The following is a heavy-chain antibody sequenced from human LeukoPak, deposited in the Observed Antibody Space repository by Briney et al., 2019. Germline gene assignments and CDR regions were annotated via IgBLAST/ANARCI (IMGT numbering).Heavy chain of an antibody. CDR3: ARFAGYQLLEGYYYYMDV. V-gene: IGHV4-59*11. D-gene: IGHD2-2*01. CDR2: VHYSGST. J-gene: IGHJ6*03. CDR1: GGSITSHY. Sequence: PSETLSLTCTVSGGSITSHYWSWIRQPPGKGLEWIGYVHYSGSTDFNPSLKSRVTISLDTSKNHFSLKLKSVTAADTAVYYCARFAGYQLLEGYYYYMDVWGSGTTVTVSS.